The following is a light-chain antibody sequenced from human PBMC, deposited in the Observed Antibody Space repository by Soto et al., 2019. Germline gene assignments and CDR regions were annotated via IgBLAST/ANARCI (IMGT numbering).Light chain of an antibody. V-gene: IGKV1-5*03. J-gene: IGKJ1*01. CDR2: KAS. CDR3: KQYNDNWT. Sequence: EIQMTQSPSTLSASVGDRVTITCRASQSISSWLAWYQQKPGTAPKLLIYKASTLQTGVPSRFSGSGSGTEFTLTISSLQPDDFATYYCKQYNDNWTFGQGTKVDIK. CDR1: QSISSW.